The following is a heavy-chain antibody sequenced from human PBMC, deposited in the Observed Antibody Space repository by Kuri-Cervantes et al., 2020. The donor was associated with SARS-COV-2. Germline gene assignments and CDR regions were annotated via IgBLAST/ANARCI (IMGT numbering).Heavy chain of an antibody. CDR3: ARGDYGDYGDY. CDR2: ISYDGSNK. J-gene: IGHJ4*02. V-gene: IGHV3-30-3*01. CDR1: GFTFSSYA. D-gene: IGHD4-17*01. Sequence: GESLKISCAASGFTFSSYAMHWVRQAPGKGLEWVAVISYDGSNKYYADSVKDRFTISRDNSKNTLYLQMNSLRAEDTAVYYCARGDYGDYGDYWGQGTLVTVSS.